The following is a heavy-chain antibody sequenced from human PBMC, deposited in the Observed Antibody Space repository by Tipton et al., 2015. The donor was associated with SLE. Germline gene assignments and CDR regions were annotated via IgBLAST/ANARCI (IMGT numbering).Heavy chain of an antibody. CDR2: ISTYNGAT. CDR3: ARRTIFGVPDY. CDR1: GYTFTSYG. J-gene: IGHJ4*02. Sequence: QSGPEVKQPGASVKVSCKASGYTFTSYGITWVRQAPGQGLEWMGWISTYNGATDYAHNFRGRVTMTTDTSTSTAYMELRSLRSDDTAVYYCARRTIFGVPDYWGQGTLVTVSS. D-gene: IGHD3-3*01. V-gene: IGHV1-18*01.